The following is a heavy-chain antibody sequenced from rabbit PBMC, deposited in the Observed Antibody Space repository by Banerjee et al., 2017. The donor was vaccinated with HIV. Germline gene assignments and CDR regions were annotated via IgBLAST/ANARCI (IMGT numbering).Heavy chain of an antibody. Sequence: QLEESGGGLVKPGGTLTLTCTAFGFSFSNKYVMCWVRQAPGKGLEWIACINANSGNAVYASWAKGRFTISKPSSATVTLQMTSLTAADTATYFCARAVTMTMVTFALWGPGTLVTVS. D-gene: IGHD2-1*01. CDR3: ARAVTMTMVTFAL. CDR2: INANSGNA. V-gene: IGHV1S45*01. CDR1: GFSFSNKYV. J-gene: IGHJ4*01.